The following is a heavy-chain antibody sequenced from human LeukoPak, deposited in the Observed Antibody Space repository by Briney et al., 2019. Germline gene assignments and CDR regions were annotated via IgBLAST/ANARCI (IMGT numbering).Heavy chain of an antibody. CDR1: GFTFSSYS. D-gene: IGHD1-26*01. V-gene: IGHV3-48*01. CDR2: ISSSSSTI. CDR3: ARDVGSPSHMDV. J-gene: IGHJ6*03. Sequence: GGSLRLSCAASGFTFSSYSMNWVRQAPGKGLEWVSYISSSSSTIYYADSVKGRFTISRDNAENSLYLQMNSLRAEDTAVYYCARDVGSPSHMDVWGKGTTVTVSS.